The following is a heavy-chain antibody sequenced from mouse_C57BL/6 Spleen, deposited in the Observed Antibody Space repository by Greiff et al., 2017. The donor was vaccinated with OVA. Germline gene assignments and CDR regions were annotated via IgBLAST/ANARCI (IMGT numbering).Heavy chain of an antibody. CDR1: GFSITSGYY. V-gene: IGHV3-6*01. Sequence: VQLLESGPGLVKPSQSLSLTCSVTGFSITSGYYWNWIRQFPGNKLEWMVYISYDGSYNYNPSLKNRISITRDTSNNQFYLKFNSVTPEDTATYYCARDPRGSSSWYFDVWGTGTTVTVSS. CDR3: ARDPRGSSSWYFDV. D-gene: IGHD1-1*01. J-gene: IGHJ1*03. CDR2: ISYDGSY.